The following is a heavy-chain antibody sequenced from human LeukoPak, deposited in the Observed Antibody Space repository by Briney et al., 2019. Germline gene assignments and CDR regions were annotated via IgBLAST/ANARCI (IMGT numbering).Heavy chain of an antibody. J-gene: IGHJ4*02. CDR2: TYYRSKWYD. CDR1: VDTVSINSGV. CDR3: ARGWNSGNFSY. Sequence: SQALSLTCAISVDTVSINSGVWHWIRQSPSRGLEWLGRTYYRSKWYDDYAVSVRSRITVNPDTSKNQFSLQLTSVTPEDTAVYYCARGWNSGNFSYGGEGTLVTVSS. V-gene: IGHV6-1*01. D-gene: IGHD1-26*01.